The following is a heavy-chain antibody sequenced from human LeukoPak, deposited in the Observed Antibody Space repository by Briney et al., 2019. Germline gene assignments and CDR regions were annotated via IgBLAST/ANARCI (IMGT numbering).Heavy chain of an antibody. V-gene: IGHV1-2*02. D-gene: IGHD6-13*01. J-gene: IGHJ3*02. Sequence: SVKVSCKASGYTFTGYYMHWVRQAPGQGLEWMGWINPNSGGTNYAQKFQGRVTMTRDTSISTAYMELSRLRSDDTAVYYCARRAATGNDAFDIWGQGTMVTVSS. CDR3: ARRAATGNDAFDI. CDR2: INPNSGGT. CDR1: GYTFTGYY.